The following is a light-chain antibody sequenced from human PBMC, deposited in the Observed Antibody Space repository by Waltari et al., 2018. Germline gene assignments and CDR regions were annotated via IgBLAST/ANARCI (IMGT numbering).Light chain of an antibody. Sequence: EIVLTQSPGTLSLSPGERATLSCRASQRVSRSYFAWYQQKPGQAPRILIFATSSRATGISDRFSGSGSGTDFTLTISRLEPEDSAVYYCKQYDNSPVTFGQGTKLEI. CDR1: QRVSRSY. V-gene: IGKV3-20*01. CDR3: KQYDNSPVT. J-gene: IGKJ2*01. CDR2: ATS.